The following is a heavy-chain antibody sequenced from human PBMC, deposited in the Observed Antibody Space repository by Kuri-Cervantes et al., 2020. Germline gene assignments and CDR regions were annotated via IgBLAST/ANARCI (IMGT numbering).Heavy chain of an antibody. CDR2: IWYDGSNK. CDR3: ARDLYSGYYDILTGYYTPNTHYYYYGMDV. J-gene: IGHJ6*02. Sequence: GESLKISCAASGFTFSSYGMHWVRQAPGKGLEWVAVIWYDGSNKYYVDSVKGRFTISRDNSKNTLYLQMNSLRAEDAAVYYCARDLYSGYYDILTGYYTPNTHYYYYGMDVWGQGTTVTVSS. CDR1: GFTFSSYG. D-gene: IGHD3-9*01. V-gene: IGHV3-33*01.